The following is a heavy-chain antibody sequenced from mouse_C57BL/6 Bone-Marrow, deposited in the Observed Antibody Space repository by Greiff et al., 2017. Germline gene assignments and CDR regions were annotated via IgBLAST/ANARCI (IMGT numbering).Heavy chain of an antibody. CDR1: GYTFTSYW. Sequence: VQLQQPGAELVRPGTSVKLSCKASGYTFTSYWMHWVKQRPGQGLEWFGVIDPSDSYTNYNQKFKGKATLTVDTSSSTAYMQLSSLTSEDSAVYYCAKIYFDYWGQGTTLTVSS. CDR3: AKIYFDY. V-gene: IGHV1-59*01. J-gene: IGHJ2*01. CDR2: IDPSDSYT.